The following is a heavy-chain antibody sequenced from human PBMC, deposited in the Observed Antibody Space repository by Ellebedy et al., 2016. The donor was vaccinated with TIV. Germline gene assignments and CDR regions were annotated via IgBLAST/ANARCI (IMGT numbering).Heavy chain of an antibody. Sequence: SETLSLTCTVSGGSFSSFTYYWGWIRQPPGKGLEWIGSIYHSGSTFYNPSLKSRVSISVDTTKNQFSLRLASVTAADTAVYYCARDGTVLVPAADMDVWGKGTTVTVSS. CDR1: GGSFSSFTYY. CDR2: IYHSGST. V-gene: IGHV4-39*07. D-gene: IGHD2-2*01. CDR3: ARDGTVLVPAADMDV. J-gene: IGHJ6*03.